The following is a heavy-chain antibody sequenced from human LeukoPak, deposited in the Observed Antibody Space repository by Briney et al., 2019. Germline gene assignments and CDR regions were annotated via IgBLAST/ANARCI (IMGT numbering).Heavy chain of an antibody. D-gene: IGHD5-24*01. CDR1: GFTFSSYS. CDR2: IIGSGTTI. CDR3: ATVLDGYNRYKSAFDI. Sequence: PRGTLRLSRAASGFTFSSYSMSWVPQAPRKGLGWVSYIIGSGTTIYNAHSLKGRFTLSRDKAQNSLFLQINSLRAQGTPVYFCATVLDGYNRYKSAFDILGQGTMVTVSS. J-gene: IGHJ3*02. V-gene: IGHV3-48*01.